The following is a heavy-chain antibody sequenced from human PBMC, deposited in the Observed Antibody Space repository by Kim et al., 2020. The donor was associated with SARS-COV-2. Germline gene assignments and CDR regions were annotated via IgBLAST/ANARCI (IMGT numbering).Heavy chain of an antibody. V-gene: IGHV1-46*01. CDR1: GYTFTSYY. Sequence: ASVKVSCKASGYTFTSYYIHWVRQTPGQGLEWMGIINPDAGTTSYAQKFQGRVTVTRDTSTSTVYMELSSLRSDDTAVYYCARVWDYGDTYDYWGQGTLVTVSS. J-gene: IGHJ4*02. D-gene: IGHD4-17*01. CDR3: ARVWDYGDTYDY. CDR2: INPDAGTT.